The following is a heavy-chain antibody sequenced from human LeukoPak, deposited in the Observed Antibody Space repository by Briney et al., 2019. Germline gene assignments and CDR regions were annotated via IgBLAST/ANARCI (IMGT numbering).Heavy chain of an antibody. CDR3: AKVYRPYDSSGYYFDY. CDR2: ISGSGGST. V-gene: IGHV3-23*01. Sequence: GGSLRLSCAASGFTFSSYAMSLVRQAPGKGLEWVSAISGSGGSTYYADSVKGRFTISRDNSKNTLYLQMNSLRAEDTAVYYCAKVYRPYDSSGYYFDYWGQGTLVTVSS. J-gene: IGHJ4*02. CDR1: GFTFSSYA. D-gene: IGHD3-22*01.